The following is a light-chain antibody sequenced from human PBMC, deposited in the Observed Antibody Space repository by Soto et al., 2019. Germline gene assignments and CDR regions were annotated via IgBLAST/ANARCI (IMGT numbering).Light chain of an antibody. CDR3: CSYAGSYTLVV. CDR1: SSDVGGYNY. V-gene: IGLV2-11*01. J-gene: IGLJ2*01. Sequence: QSVLTQPRSVSGSPGQSVTISCTGTSSDVGGYNYVSWYQQHPGKAPKLMIYDVSKRPSGVPDRFSGSKSGNTASLTISGLQAEDEDDYYCCSYAGSYTLVVFGGGTKLTVL. CDR2: DVS.